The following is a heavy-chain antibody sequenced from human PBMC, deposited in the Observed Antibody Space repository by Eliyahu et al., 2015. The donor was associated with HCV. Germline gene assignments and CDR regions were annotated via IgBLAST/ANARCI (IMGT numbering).Heavy chain of an antibody. Sequence: QVTLKESGPVLVKPTETLTLTCTVSGFSLSNARMGVSWIRQPPGKALEWLAHIFSNDEKSYSTSLKSRLTISKDTSKSQVVLTMTNMDPVDTATYYCARITGYCSGGSCPRWFDPWGQGTLVTVSS. CDR1: GFSLSNARMG. V-gene: IGHV2-26*01. D-gene: IGHD2-15*01. CDR2: IFSNDEK. CDR3: ARITGYCSGGSCPRWFDP. J-gene: IGHJ5*02.